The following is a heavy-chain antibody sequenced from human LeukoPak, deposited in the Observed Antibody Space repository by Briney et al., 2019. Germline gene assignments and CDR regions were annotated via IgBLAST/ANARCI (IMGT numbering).Heavy chain of an antibody. V-gene: IGHV4-34*01. CDR1: GGSFSGYY. J-gene: IGHJ4*02. CDR2: INHSGST. D-gene: IGHD3-22*01. Sequence: SETLSLTCAVYGGSFSGYYWSWIRQPPGKGLEWIGEINHSGSTNYNPSLKSRVTISVDTSKSQFSLKPNSMTAADTAVYYCARGAQTYYDKAPVDYWGQGTLVTVSS. CDR3: ARGAQTYYDKAPVDY.